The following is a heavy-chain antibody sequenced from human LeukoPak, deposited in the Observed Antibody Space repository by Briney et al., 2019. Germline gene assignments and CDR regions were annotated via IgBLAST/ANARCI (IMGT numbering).Heavy chain of an antibody. D-gene: IGHD6-25*01. J-gene: IGHJ4*02. Sequence: PGGSLRLSCAASGFTFSSYWMHWVRQAPGKGLEWVSAIDSTGAYTWYADSVKGRFTISKDSSKTILYLQMNSLRAEDAAVYFCAKGSAAGRPYYFDYWGQGTLVTVSS. V-gene: IGHV3-23*01. CDR2: IDSTGAYT. CDR3: AKGSAAGRPYYFDY. CDR1: GFTFSSYW.